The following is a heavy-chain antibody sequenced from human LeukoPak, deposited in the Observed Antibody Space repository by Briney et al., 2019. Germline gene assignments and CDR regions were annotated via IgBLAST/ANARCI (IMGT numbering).Heavy chain of an antibody. CDR2: ISGSGGST. CDR1: GFTFSSYA. Sequence: GGSLRLSCAASGFTFSSYAMSWVRQAPGKGLEWVSAISGSGGSTYYADSVKGRFTISRDNSKNTLYLQMNSLRAEDTAVYYCATYPVGGSSGWSAQYYFDYWGQGTLVTVSS. V-gene: IGHV3-23*01. CDR3: ATYPVGGSSGWSAQYYFDY. D-gene: IGHD6-19*01. J-gene: IGHJ4*02.